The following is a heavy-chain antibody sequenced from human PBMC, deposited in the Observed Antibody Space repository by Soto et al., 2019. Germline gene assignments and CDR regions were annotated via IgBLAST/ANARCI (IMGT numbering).Heavy chain of an antibody. V-gene: IGHV1-18*01. Sequence: QVQLVQSGAEVKKPGASVKVSCKTSGYTFTSYGITWVRQAPGQGLQWMGWISAYNGNTNYAQKLQGRVTMTTDTATSTAYMELRSLRSDDTAVYYCARTQWLVSRLDYWGQGTLVTVSS. CDR3: ARTQWLVSRLDY. CDR2: ISAYNGNT. J-gene: IGHJ4*02. D-gene: IGHD6-19*01. CDR1: GYTFTSYG.